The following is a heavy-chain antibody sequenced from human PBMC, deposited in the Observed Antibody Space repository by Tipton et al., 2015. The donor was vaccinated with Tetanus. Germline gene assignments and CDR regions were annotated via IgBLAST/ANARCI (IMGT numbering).Heavy chain of an antibody. CDR2: INPDGRRT. V-gene: IGHV3-74*01. D-gene: IGHD1-1*01. J-gene: IGHJ6*02. Sequence: SLRLSCAASGFTSESHYIHWVRQTPGKGLLWISRINPDGRRTNYADSVKGRFTISRDHARNTVYLRMNSLRAEDTAVYFCARRSLTNYGLDVWGQGTPVTVSS. CDR1: GFTSESHY. CDR3: ARRSLTNYGLDV.